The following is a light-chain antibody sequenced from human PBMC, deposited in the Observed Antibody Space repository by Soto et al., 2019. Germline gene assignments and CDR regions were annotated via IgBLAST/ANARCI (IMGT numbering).Light chain of an antibody. J-gene: IGKJ1*01. CDR1: QSISSW. CDR3: QQSYNSPQT. V-gene: IGKV1-39*01. CDR2: AAS. Sequence: DIQMTQSPSTLSASVGDRVTITCRASQSISSWLAWYQQKPGKAPNLLIYAASSLQSGVPSRFSGSGSGTDFTLTITNLQPEDFATYSCQQSYNSPQTFGQGTKVDIK.